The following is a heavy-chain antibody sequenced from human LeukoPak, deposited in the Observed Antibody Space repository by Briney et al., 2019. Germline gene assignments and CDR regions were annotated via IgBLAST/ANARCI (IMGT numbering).Heavy chain of an antibody. J-gene: IGHJ3*02. V-gene: IGHV3-30-3*01. CDR2: ISYDGTNK. CDR1: GFTFSSYA. CDR3: ARDSEGVFDI. Sequence: GGSLRLSCAASGFTFSSYAMHWVRQAPGKGLDWVAVISYDGTNKYYAESVKGRFTISRDNSKNTLYLQMNGLRAEDTALYYCARDSEGVFDIWGQGTMVTVSS. D-gene: IGHD1-14*01.